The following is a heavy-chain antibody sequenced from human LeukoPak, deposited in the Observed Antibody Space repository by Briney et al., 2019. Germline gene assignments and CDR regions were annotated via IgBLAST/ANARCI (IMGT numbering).Heavy chain of an antibody. Sequence: GASVKVSCKASGYTFIDYYLLWVRQAPGQGLEWMGWIKTNSGATDYAQNFEARVTMTRDTSSGTAYLDLSSLTSDDTAVYYCARGRRILGGPENAGDFFDYWGQGTLVIVSS. J-gene: IGHJ4*01. CDR2: IKTNSGAT. D-gene: IGHD3-16*01. CDR1: GYTFIDYY. V-gene: IGHV1-2*02. CDR3: ARGRRILGGPENAGDFFDY.